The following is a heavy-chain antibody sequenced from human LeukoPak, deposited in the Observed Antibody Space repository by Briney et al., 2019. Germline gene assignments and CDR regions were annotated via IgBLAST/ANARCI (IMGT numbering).Heavy chain of an antibody. D-gene: IGHD6-13*01. CDR1: GFTFSSYA. CDR3: AKDLIAATPHAFDI. J-gene: IGHJ3*02. CDR2: ISYDGSNK. V-gene: IGHV3-30*04. Sequence: GGSLRLSCAASGFTFSSYAMHWVRQAPGKGLEWVAVISYDGSNKYYADSVKGRFTISRDNSKNTLYLQMNSLRAEDTAVYYCAKDLIAATPHAFDIWGQGTMVTVSS.